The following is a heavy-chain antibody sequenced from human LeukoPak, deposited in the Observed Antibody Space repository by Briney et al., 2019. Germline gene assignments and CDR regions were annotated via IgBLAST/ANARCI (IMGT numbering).Heavy chain of an antibody. V-gene: IGHV3-23*01. CDR2: ISEIDHRT. J-gene: IGHJ4*02. CDR1: GFSLSNHV. D-gene: IGHD1-14*01. Sequence: GGSPRLSRAASGFSLSNHVMSWVRQAPGKGLEWVSSISEIDHRTNYADSVKGRFTISRDNSKNMLFLQMNSLRAEDTAVYYCAKPDGPDYWGQGTLVTVSS. CDR3: AKPDGPDY.